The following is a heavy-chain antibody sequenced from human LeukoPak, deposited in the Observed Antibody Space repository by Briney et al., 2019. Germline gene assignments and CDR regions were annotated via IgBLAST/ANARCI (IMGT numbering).Heavy chain of an antibody. CDR3: ARDSGSSGYYSDAFDI. J-gene: IGHJ3*02. CDR2: IYYSGST. D-gene: IGHD3-22*01. Sequence: PSETLSLTCTVSGGSISSYYWSWIRQPPGKGLEWIGYIYYSGSTNYNPSLKSRVTISVDTSKNQFSLKLSTVTAAETAVYYCARDSGSSGYYSDAFDIWGQGTMVTVSS. V-gene: IGHV4-59*01. CDR1: GGSISSYY.